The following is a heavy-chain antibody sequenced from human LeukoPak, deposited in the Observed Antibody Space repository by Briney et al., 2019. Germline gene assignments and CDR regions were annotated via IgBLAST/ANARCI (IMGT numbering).Heavy chain of an antibody. D-gene: IGHD1-26*01. V-gene: IGHV1-69*05. CDR3: ARSLDPTDTSAYYHYMDV. CDR1: GGTFSSYA. J-gene: IGHJ6*03. CDR2: IIPIFGTT. Sequence: SVKVSCKASGGTFSSYAISWVRQAPGQGLEWMGGIIPIFGTTNYARKFQGRVTITTDESTTTAYMELSSLRSEDTAVYYCARSLDPTDTSAYYHYMDVWGKGTTVTVSS.